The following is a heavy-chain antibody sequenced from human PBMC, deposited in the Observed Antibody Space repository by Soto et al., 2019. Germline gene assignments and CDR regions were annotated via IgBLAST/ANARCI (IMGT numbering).Heavy chain of an antibody. Sequence: GGSLRLSCAASGFTFSYYYMSWIRQAPGKGLEWVSYISSSGSTIYYADSVKGRFTISRDNAKNSLYLQMNSLRAEDTAVYYCARDGRQQLRRAPYWGQGTLVTVSS. D-gene: IGHD6-13*01. CDR2: ISSSGSTI. V-gene: IGHV3-11*01. J-gene: IGHJ4*02. CDR3: ARDGRQQLRRAPY. CDR1: GFTFSYYY.